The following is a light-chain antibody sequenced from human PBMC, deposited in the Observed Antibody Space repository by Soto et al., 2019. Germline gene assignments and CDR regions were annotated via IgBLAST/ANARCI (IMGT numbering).Light chain of an antibody. J-gene: IGKJ1*01. CDR1: RSVRSY. CDR2: GAS. V-gene: IGKV3-15*01. CDR3: HQYDHWPQT. Sequence: LVLTQYKATRSVCAGGRGRLSCGAIRSVRSYLAWYQQNPGQAPRLLIHGASTRAPGIPARFSGSGSGPDFSLTISSLQSEDFAVYYCHQYDHWPQTFGQGTKVDIK.